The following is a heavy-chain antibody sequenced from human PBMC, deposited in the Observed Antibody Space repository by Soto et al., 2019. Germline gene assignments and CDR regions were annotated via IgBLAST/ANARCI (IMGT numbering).Heavy chain of an antibody. D-gene: IGHD3-10*01. CDR1: GYTFTNYG. CDR3: ARGVGSGSYYNQYNWFDP. J-gene: IGHJ5*02. V-gene: IGHV1-18*01. CDR2: ISAYNGNT. Sequence: QVQLVQSGAEVKKPGASVKVSCKASGYTFTNYGISWVRQAPGLGLEWMGWISAYNGNTKYAQKFQGRVTMTTDTSTSTAYRELRSRRSDDTAVYYCARGVGSGSYYNQYNWFDPWGQGTLVTVSS.